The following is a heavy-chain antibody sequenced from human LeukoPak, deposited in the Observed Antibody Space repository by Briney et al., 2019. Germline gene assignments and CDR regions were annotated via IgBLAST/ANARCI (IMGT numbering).Heavy chain of an antibody. Sequence: SETLSLTCTVSGGSISGYYWSWIRQPPGKGLEWIGEINHSGSTNYNPSLKSRVTISVDTSKNQFSLKLSSVTAADTAVYYCAVGLYGGNRYWGQGTLVTVSS. CDR1: GGSISGYY. J-gene: IGHJ4*02. CDR2: INHSGST. D-gene: IGHD4-23*01. V-gene: IGHV4-34*01. CDR3: AVGLYGGNRY.